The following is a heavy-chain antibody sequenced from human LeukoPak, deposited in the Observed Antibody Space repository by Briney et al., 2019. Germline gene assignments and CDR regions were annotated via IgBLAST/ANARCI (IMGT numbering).Heavy chain of an antibody. V-gene: IGHV4-34*01. CDR1: GVSFSGYY. Sequence: PSETLSLTCAVYGVSFSGYYWSWLREPPGKGVEWLGEINHSASTNYNPSLKSRVTISVDKSKNQFSLKLSSVTAADTAVYYCARVSYYYDSSGYPYYFDYWGQGTLVTVSS. CDR3: ARVSYYYDSSGYPYYFDY. CDR2: INHSAST. J-gene: IGHJ4*02. D-gene: IGHD3-22*01.